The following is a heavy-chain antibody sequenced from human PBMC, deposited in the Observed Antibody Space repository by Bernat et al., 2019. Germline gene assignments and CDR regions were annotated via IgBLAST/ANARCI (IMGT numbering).Heavy chain of an antibody. V-gene: IGHV3-30*01. Sequence: QVQLVESGGGVVQPGRSLRLSCAASGFTFSSYAMHWVRQAPGKGLEWVAVISYDGSNKYYADSGKGRFTISRDNSKNTLYLQMNSLRAEDTAVYYCARGSGSNPLGWYFDLWGRGTLVTVSS. D-gene: IGHD4-11*01. CDR3: ARGSGSNPLGWYFDL. CDR1: GFTFSSYA. CDR2: ISYDGSNK. J-gene: IGHJ2*01.